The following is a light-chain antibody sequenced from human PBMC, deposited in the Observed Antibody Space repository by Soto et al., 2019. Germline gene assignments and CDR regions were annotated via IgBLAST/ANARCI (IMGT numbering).Light chain of an antibody. Sequence: QSALTQPASVSGSPGQSITISCGGTSSDVGAYIYVSWYQQFPGKAPKLILYEVNNRPSGVSNRFSGSKSDTTASLTISGLQPEDEADYYCSAYSDIDTKFFGTGTKLTVL. CDR1: SSDVGAYIY. J-gene: IGLJ1*01. CDR3: SAYSDIDTKF. CDR2: EVN. V-gene: IGLV2-14*03.